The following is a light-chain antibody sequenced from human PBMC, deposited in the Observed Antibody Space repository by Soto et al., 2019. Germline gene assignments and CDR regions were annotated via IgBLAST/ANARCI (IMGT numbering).Light chain of an antibody. CDR1: SSSIGAGYD. J-gene: IGLJ1*01. Sequence: QSVLTQPPSVSGAPGQRVTISCTGSSSSIGAGYDVHWYHQLPGAAPKLLVSGNNNRPSGVPDRFSASKSGTSASLAITDLQTEDEAQYYCQSYDSRLTAYVFGTGTKLTVL. CDR3: QSYDSRLTAYV. V-gene: IGLV1-40*01. CDR2: GNN.